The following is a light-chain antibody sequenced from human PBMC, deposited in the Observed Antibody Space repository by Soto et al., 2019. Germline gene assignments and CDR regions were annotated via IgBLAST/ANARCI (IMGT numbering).Light chain of an antibody. CDR3: SSYAGSNNYV. Sequence: QSALTQPPSASGSPGQSVTISCTGTSSDVGGYNYVSWYQQHPGKAPKLMIYEVSKRPSGVPERFSGSKSGNTASLTVSCLEAEDEADYYCSSYAGSNNYVFGTGTKVTVL. V-gene: IGLV2-8*01. CDR2: EVS. CDR1: SSDVGGYNY. J-gene: IGLJ1*01.